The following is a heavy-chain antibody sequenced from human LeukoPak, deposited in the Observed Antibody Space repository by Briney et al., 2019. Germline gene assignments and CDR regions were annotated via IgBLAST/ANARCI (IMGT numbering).Heavy chain of an antibody. CDR3: ATDFYDST. D-gene: IGHD3-22*01. CDR2: IRSNSDGGTI. Sequence: NPGGSLRLSCAASGFTFSSYSMNWVRQAPGKGLEWVGRIRSNSDGGTIDYAAPVKGRFTLSRDDSKTTLYLQMNSLQTEDTAVYYCATDFYDSTWGQGTLVTVSS. V-gene: IGHV3-15*07. CDR1: GFTFSSYS. J-gene: IGHJ5*02.